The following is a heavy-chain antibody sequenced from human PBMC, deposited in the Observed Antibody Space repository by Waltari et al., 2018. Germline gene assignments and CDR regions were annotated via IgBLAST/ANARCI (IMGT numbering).Heavy chain of an antibody. CDR3: ARAGTRGYSGYDSWFDP. J-gene: IGHJ5*02. V-gene: IGHV4-4*07. Sequence: QVQLQESGPGLVKPSETLSLTCTVSGGSISSYYWSWIRQPAGKGLEWIGRIYTSGSTNYNPSRKSRVTMSVDTSKNQFSLKLSSVTAADTAVYYCARAGTRGYSGYDSWFDPWGQGTLVTVSS. CDR2: IYTSGST. CDR1: GGSISSYY. D-gene: IGHD5-12*01.